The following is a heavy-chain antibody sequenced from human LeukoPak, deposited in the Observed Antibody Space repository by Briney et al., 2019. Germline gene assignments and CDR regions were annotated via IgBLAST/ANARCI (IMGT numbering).Heavy chain of an antibody. D-gene: IGHD3-9*01. CDR3: ARDMRYFDQTFDP. V-gene: IGHV3-30*04. Sequence: GRSLRLSCAASGFTFSSYAMHWVRQAPGKGLEWVAVISYDGSNKYYADSVKGRFTISRDNSKNTLYLQMNSLRAEDTAVYYCARDMRYFDQTFDPWGQGTLVTVSS. CDR2: ISYDGSNK. CDR1: GFTFSSYA. J-gene: IGHJ5*02.